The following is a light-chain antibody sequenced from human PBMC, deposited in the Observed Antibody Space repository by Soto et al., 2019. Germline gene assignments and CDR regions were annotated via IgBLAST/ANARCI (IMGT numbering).Light chain of an antibody. CDR3: QHYNSYSEA. Sequence: DIQMTQSPSTLSASVGDRVTITCRASQSVTDLVAWYQQKPGKAPNLLIYKASTLKSGVPSRFSGSGSGTEFTLTISSLQPDDFATYYCQHYNSYSEAFGQGTKVDIK. J-gene: IGKJ1*01. CDR1: QSVTDL. V-gene: IGKV1-5*03. CDR2: KAS.